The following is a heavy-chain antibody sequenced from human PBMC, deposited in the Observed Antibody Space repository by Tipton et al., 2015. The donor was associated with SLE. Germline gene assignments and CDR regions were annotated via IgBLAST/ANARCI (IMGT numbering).Heavy chain of an antibody. V-gene: IGHV4-59*01. Sequence: LRLSCTVSGGSISSYYWSWIRQPPGKGLEWIGYIYYSGSTNYNPSLKSRVTISVDTSKNQFSLKLSSVTAADTAVYYCARAEGSWDALDIWGQGTMVTASS. D-gene: IGHD2-15*01. CDR2: IYYSGST. CDR1: GGSISSYY. CDR3: ARAEGSWDALDI. J-gene: IGHJ3*02.